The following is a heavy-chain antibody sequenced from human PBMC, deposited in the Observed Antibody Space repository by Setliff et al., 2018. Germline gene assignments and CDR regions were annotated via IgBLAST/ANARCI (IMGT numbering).Heavy chain of an antibody. CDR1: GYSIRSDYY. V-gene: IGHV4-38-2*02. CDR3: ARHEPSGLQTFDF. CDR2: LYHTGST. D-gene: IGHD3-9*01. Sequence: SETLSLTCTVSGYSIRSDYYWGWIRQPPGKGLEWIGSLYHTGSTDYNPSLNSRVTISVDTSKYQFSLQLTSVTAADTAVYYCARHEPSGLQTFDFWGRGALVTVSS. J-gene: IGHJ4*02.